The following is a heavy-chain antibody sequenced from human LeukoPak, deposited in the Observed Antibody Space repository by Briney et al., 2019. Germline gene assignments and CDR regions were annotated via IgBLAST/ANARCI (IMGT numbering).Heavy chain of an antibody. CDR3: TTEYYASGALTPIDC. CDR2: IKSKADGGTT. CDR1: GFTFSNAW. D-gene: IGHD2/OR15-2a*01. J-gene: IGHJ4*02. Sequence: GGSLRLSCTASGFTFSNAWMSWVRQAPGKGLEWVGRIKSKADGGTTDYAAPVKGRFTISRDDSKNTLYLQVNSLKTEDTAVYYCTTEYYASGALTPIDCWGQGTLVTVSS. V-gene: IGHV3-15*01.